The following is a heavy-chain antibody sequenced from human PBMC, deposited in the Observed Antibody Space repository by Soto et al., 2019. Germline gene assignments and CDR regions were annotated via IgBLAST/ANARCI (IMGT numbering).Heavy chain of an antibody. CDR2: IKYDGREK. V-gene: IGHV3-7*05. J-gene: IGHJ4*02. D-gene: IGHD6-13*01. CDR1: GFTFSDYW. Sequence: PGGSLRLSCAASGFTFSDYWINWVRQTPGKRLEWVASIKYDGREKNYVDSVKGRFTISRDNAKNSVYLQMASLRAEDTAVYYCARDGVAPGLYFDHWGQGTPVTVSS. CDR3: ARDGVAPGLYFDH.